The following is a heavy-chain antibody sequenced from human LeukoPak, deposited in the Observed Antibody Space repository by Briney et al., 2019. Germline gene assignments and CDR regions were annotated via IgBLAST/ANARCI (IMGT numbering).Heavy chain of an antibody. J-gene: IGHJ4*02. Sequence: SETLSLTCAVSGGSISNYYWSWIRQPPGKGLEWIGYIYYSGSTNYNPSLKSRVTISVDTSKNQFSLKLTSVTAADTAVYYCAGDYRGSLDYWGQGTLVTVSS. D-gene: IGHD3-10*01. CDR3: AGDYRGSLDY. CDR1: GGSISNYY. V-gene: IGHV4-59*12. CDR2: IYYSGST.